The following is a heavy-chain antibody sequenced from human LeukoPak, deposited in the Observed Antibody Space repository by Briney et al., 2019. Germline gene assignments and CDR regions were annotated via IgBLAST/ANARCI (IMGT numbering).Heavy chain of an antibody. CDR2: IYYSGST. Sequence: SETLSLTCTVSGGSISSYYWSWIRQPPGKGLEWIGYIYYSGSTNYNPSLKSRVTISVDTSKNQFSLKLGSVTAADTAVYYCARRIAARPRGYWFDPWGQGTLVTVSS. J-gene: IGHJ5*02. D-gene: IGHD6-6*01. V-gene: IGHV4-59*01. CDR1: GGSISSYY. CDR3: ARRIAARPRGYWFDP.